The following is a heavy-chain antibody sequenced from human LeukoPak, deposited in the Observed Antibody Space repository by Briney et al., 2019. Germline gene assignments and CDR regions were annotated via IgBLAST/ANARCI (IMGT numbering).Heavy chain of an antibody. CDR3: ARSHLPYDSSGYYDY. V-gene: IGHV4-39*07. D-gene: IGHD3-22*01. J-gene: IGHJ4*02. CDR2: INDSGST. Sequence: SSETLSLTCTVSGGSISSDSYYWGWIRQPPGKGLEWIGEINDSGSTNYNPSLKSRVTISIDTSKNQFSLKLSSVTAADTAVYYCARSHLPYDSSGYYDYWGQGTLVTVSS. CDR1: GGSISSDSYY.